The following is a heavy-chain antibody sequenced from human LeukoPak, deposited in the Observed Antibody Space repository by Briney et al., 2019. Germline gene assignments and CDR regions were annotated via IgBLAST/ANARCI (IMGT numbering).Heavy chain of an antibody. CDR2: IIPIFGTA. CDR3: ARPRSSTSPQYYYFDY. J-gene: IGHJ4*02. D-gene: IGHD2-2*01. V-gene: IGHV1-69*13. CDR1: GGTFSSYA. Sequence: SVKVSCKASGGTFSSYAISWVRQAPGQGLEWMGGIIPIFGTANYAQKFQGRVTITADESTSTAYMELSSLRSEDTAVYYCARPRSSTSPQYYYFDYWGQGTLVTVSS.